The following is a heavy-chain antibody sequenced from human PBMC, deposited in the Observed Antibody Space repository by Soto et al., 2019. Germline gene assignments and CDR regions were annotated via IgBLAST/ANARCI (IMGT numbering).Heavy chain of an antibody. CDR3: ARYQGYYDSGGYYKP. V-gene: IGHV1-3*01. CDR1: GYTFTSYA. D-gene: IGHD3-10*01. Sequence: ASVKVSCKASGYTFTSYAIHWVRRAPGQRLEWMGWINAGNGNTKYSQKFQGRVTITRDTSATTAYMELSSLRSEDTAVYYCARYQGYYDSGGYYKPWGQGTLVTVSS. J-gene: IGHJ4*02. CDR2: INAGNGNT.